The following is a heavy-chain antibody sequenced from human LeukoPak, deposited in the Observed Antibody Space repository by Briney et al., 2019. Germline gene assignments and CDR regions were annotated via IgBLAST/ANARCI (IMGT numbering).Heavy chain of an antibody. CDR3: AKDIRRWLQFNFDY. CDR2: ISWNSGSI. CDR1: GFTFDDYA. J-gene: IGHJ4*02. V-gene: IGHV3-9*03. Sequence: GGSLRLSCAASGFTFDDYAMHWVRQAPGKGLEWVSGISWNSGSIGYADSVKGRFTISRDNAKNSLYLQMNSLRAEDMALYYCAKDIRRWLQFNFDYWGQGTLVTVSS. D-gene: IGHD5-24*01.